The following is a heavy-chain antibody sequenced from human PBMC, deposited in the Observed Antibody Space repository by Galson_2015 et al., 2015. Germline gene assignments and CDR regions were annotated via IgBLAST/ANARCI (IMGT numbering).Heavy chain of an antibody. J-gene: IGHJ4*02. D-gene: IGHD2-15*01. CDR2: IRYDGSNK. CDR3: AREGGYCSGGSCYGEYYFDY. Sequence: SLRLSCAASGFIFSNYGMHWVRQAPGKGLEWVAVIRYDGSNKYYADSVKGRFTISRDNSKNTLYLQMNSLRAEDTAVYYCAREGGYCSGGSCYGEYYFDYWGQGTLVTVSS. CDR1: GFIFSNYG. V-gene: IGHV3-33*01.